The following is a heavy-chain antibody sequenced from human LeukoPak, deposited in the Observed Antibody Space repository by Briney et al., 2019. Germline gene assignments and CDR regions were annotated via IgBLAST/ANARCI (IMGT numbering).Heavy chain of an antibody. CDR2: MNPNTDNT. CDR3: ARVRPAYYYGSGSYHNAFDI. D-gene: IGHD3-10*01. CDR1: GYTFTSYD. Sequence: ASVKVSCKASGYTFTSYDINWVRQATGQGLEWMGWMNPNTDNTGYAQKFQGRVTITRDTSASTAYMEPSSLRSEDAAVYYCARVRPAYYYGSGSYHNAFDIWGQGTMVTVSS. J-gene: IGHJ3*02. V-gene: IGHV1-8*01.